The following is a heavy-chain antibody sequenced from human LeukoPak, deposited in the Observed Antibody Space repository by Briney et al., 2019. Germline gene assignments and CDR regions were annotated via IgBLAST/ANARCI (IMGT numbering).Heavy chain of an antibody. CDR1: GGSISSYY. J-gene: IGHJ4*02. D-gene: IGHD4-17*01. V-gene: IGHV4-59*12. Sequence: SSETLSLTCTVSGGSISSYYWSWIRQPPGKGLEWIGYIYYSGSTNYNPSLKSRVTISVDTSKNQFSLKLSSVTAADTAVYYCARGQGTVTTHWGQGTLVTVSS. CDR2: IYYSGST. CDR3: ARGQGTVTTH.